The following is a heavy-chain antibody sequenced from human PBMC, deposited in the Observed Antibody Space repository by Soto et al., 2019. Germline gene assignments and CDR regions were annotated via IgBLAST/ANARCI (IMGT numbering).Heavy chain of an antibody. CDR2: IRSKANSYAT. CDR1: AFTFSGSA. V-gene: IGHV3-73*01. J-gene: IGHJ6*02. D-gene: IGHD2-15*01. Sequence: PGGSLRLSCAASAFTFSGSAMHWVRQASGKGLEWVGRIRSKANSYATAYAASVKGRFTISRDDSKNTAYLQMNSLKTEDIAVYYCTRLRWFNISCWLLLHPHKGMDVWGPGTTVT. CDR3: TRLRWFNISCWLLLHPHKGMDV.